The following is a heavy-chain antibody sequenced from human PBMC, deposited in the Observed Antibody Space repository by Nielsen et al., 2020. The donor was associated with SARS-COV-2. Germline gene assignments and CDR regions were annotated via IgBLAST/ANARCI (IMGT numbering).Heavy chain of an antibody. CDR3: AKGMAAVTAAIYYYYGMDV. V-gene: IGHV4-34*01. CDR1: GGSFSGYY. CDR2: INHSGST. D-gene: IGHD2-2*01. J-gene: IGHJ6*02. Sequence: SETLSLTCAVYGGSFSGYYWSWIRQPPGKGLEWIGEINHSGSTNYNPSLKSRVTISVDTSKNQFSLKLSSVTAADTAVYYCAKGMAAVTAAIYYYYGMDVWGQGTTVTVSS.